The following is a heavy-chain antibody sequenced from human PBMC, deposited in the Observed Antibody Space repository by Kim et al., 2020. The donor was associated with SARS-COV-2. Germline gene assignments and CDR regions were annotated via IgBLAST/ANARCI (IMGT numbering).Heavy chain of an antibody. V-gene: IGHV3-23*01. CDR1: GFSFSSYG. J-gene: IGHJ4*02. CDR3: AKASDNWNNLFDY. CDR2: ISGSGDYT. D-gene: IGHD1-20*01. Sequence: GESLKISCAASGFSFSSYGMNWVRQAPGKGLEWVSAISGSGDYTLYVDSVKGRFTLSRDNSKDTLFLQMNSLRAEDTAVYYCAKASDNWNNLFDYWGRGT.